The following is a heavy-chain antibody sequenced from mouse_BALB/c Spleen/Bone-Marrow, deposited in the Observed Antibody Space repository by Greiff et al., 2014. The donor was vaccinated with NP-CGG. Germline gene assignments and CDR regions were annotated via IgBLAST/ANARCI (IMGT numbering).Heavy chain of an antibody. CDR1: GFTFSDFY. J-gene: IGHJ2*01. CDR2: SRNKANDYTT. V-gene: IGHV7-1*02. Sequence: EVQLVESGGGLVQPGGSLRLSCATSGFTFSDFYMEWVRQPPGRRLEWIAASRNKANDYTTEYSASVEGRFIVSRDTSQSILYLQMNALRAEDTAIYYCARDAGRGNFDYWGQGTTLTVSS. CDR3: ARDAGRGNFDY. D-gene: IGHD4-1*01.